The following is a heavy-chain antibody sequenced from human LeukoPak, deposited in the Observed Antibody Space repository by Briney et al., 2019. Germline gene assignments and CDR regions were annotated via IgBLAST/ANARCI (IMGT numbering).Heavy chain of an antibody. J-gene: IGHJ4*02. D-gene: IGHD1-14*01. CDR1: GYTFTSYY. CDR3: ASTEEADLVIFGY. Sequence: GASVKVSCKASGYTFTSYYMHWVRQAPGQGLEWMGRINPNSGGTNYAQKFQGRVTMTRDTSISTAYMELSRLRSDDTAVYYCASTEEADLVIFGYWGQGTLVTVSS. CDR2: INPNSGGT. V-gene: IGHV1-2*06.